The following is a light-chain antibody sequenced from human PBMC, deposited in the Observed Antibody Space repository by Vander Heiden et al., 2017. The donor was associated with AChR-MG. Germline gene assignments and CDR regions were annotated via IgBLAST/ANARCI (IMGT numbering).Light chain of an antibody. CDR1: QSVNSNS. Sequence: EIVLTQSPGTLSLSPGERATFSCRASQSVNSNSLAWYQHKCGQAPRLLIYGASSRATGIPDRFSGSGSGTDFTLTISRLEPEDFAVYYCQQDGSSVSFGGGTKVEIK. CDR2: GAS. V-gene: IGKV3-20*01. J-gene: IGKJ4*01. CDR3: QQDGSSVS.